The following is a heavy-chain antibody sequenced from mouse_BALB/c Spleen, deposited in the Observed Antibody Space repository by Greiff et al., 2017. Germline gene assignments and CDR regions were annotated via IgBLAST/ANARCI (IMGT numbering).Heavy chain of an antibody. V-gene: IGHV2-9*02. J-gene: IGHJ2*01. Sequence: VQLQQSGPGLVAPSQSLSITCTVSGFSLTSYGVHWVRQPPGKGLEWLGVIWAGGSTNYNSALMSRLSISKDNSKSQVFLKMNSLQTDDTAMYYCARDYGNYAYYFDYWGQGTTLTVSS. CDR2: IWAGGST. CDR3: ARDYGNYAYYFDY. CDR1: GFSLTSYG. D-gene: IGHD2-1*01.